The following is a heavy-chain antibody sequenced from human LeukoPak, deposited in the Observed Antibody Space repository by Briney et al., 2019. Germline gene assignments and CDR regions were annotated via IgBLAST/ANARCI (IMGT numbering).Heavy chain of an antibody. Sequence: GGSLRLSCAASGFTFSSYAMSWVRQAPGKGLEWVSAISGSGGSTYYADSVKGRFTISRDNAKNSLYLQMNSLRAEDTAVYYCARAAQSNWFDPWGQGTLVTVSS. D-gene: IGHD6-6*01. V-gene: IGHV3-23*01. J-gene: IGHJ5*02. CDR1: GFTFSSYA. CDR2: ISGSGGST. CDR3: ARAAQSNWFDP.